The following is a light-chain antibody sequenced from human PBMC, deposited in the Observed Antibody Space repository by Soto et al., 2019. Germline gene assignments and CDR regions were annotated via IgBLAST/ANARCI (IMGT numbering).Light chain of an antibody. J-gene: IGKJ4*01. Sequence: ETVMTQSPATLSVSPGERATLSCRASQSISNNLAWYQQKPGQAPRLIMFRTSTRATGVPARFSGSGSGTEFNITISSLQSEEFAVYYCQQYNNCPRATFGGGTKVEIK. CDR3: QQYNNCPRAT. CDR1: QSISNN. CDR2: RTS. V-gene: IGKV3-15*01.